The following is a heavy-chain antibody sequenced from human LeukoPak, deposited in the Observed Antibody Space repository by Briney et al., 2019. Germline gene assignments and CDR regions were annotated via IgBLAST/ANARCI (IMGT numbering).Heavy chain of an antibody. CDR3: ARWGYDTSGYYQYYFNY. J-gene: IGHJ4*02. Sequence: GGSLRLSCAASGFIFSNYGMHWVRQAPGKGLEWVAIIWYDGSNKYYADSVKGRFTISRDNSKNTLYLRMNSLRAEDTAVYYCARWGYDTSGYYQYYFNYWGQGTLVTVSS. CDR1: GFIFSNYG. D-gene: IGHD3-22*01. V-gene: IGHV3-33*08. CDR2: IWYDGSNK.